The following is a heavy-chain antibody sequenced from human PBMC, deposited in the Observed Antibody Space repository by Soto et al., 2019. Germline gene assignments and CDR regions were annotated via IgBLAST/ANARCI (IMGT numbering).Heavy chain of an antibody. J-gene: IGHJ4*02. CDR1: GFTFSSYE. D-gene: IGHD3-10*01. Sequence: EVQLVESGGGLVQPGGSLRLSCAASGFTFSSYEMNWVRQAPGKGLEWVSYISSSGSTIYYADSVKGRFTISRDNAKNSLYLQMNSLRAEDTAVYYCVRDPITMVRGWGQGTLVTVSS. CDR2: ISSSGSTI. V-gene: IGHV3-48*03. CDR3: VRDPITMVRG.